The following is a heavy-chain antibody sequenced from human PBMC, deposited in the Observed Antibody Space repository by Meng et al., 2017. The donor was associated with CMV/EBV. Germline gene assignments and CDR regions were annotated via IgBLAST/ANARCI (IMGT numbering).Heavy chain of an antibody. V-gene: IGHV1-18*01. D-gene: IGHD3-9*01. CDR1: GYTFTSYG. Sequence: ASVKVSCKASGYTFTSYGISWVRQAPGQGLEWMEWISAYNGNTNYAQKLQGRVTMTTDTSTSTAYMELRSLRSDDTAVYYCARGGIRYPYYYGMDVWGQGTTVTVSS. CDR2: ISAYNGNT. J-gene: IGHJ6*02. CDR3: ARGGIRYPYYYGMDV.